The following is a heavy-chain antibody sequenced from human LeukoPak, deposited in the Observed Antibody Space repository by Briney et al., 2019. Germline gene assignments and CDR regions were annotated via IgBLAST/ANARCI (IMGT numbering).Heavy chain of an antibody. J-gene: IGHJ6*02. V-gene: IGHV3-33*01. CDR3: ARDARSVAATSEYGMDV. Sequence: GGSLRLSCAASGFTFSSYGMHWVRQAPGKGLEWVAVIWYDGSNKYYADSVKGRFTISRDNSKNTLYLQMNSLRAEDTAVYYLARDARSVAATSEYGMDVWGQGTTVTVSS. CDR1: GFTFSSYG. CDR2: IWYDGSNK. D-gene: IGHD2-15*01.